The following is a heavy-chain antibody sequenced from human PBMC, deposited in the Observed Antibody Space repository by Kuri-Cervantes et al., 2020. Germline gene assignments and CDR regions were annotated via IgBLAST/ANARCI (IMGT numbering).Heavy chain of an antibody. V-gene: IGHV4-59*01. CDR2: IYYSGST. J-gene: IGHJ4*02. Sequence: GSLRLSCTVSGGSISRYYWSWIRQPPGKGLEWIGYIYYSGSTDYNPSLKSRVTISVDTSKNQISLKLSSVTAADTAVYYCAKDSSWYIYWGQGALVTVSS. CDR3: AKDSSWYIY. CDR1: GGSISRYY. D-gene: IGHD6-13*01.